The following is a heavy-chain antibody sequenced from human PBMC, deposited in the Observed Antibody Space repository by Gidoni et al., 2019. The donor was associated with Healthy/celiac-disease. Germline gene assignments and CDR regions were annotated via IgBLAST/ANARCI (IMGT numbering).Heavy chain of an antibody. Sequence: QVQLQQWGAGLLKPSETLSLTCAVYGGSFSGYYWSWLRQPPGKGLEWIGEINLSGSTNYNPSLKSRVTISVDTSKNHFSLKLSSVTAADTAVYYCARVPGYCTNGVCYKRGRFDYWGQGTLVTVSS. V-gene: IGHV4-34*01. J-gene: IGHJ4*02. CDR1: GGSFSGYY. CDR3: ARVPGYCTNGVCYKRGRFDY. D-gene: IGHD2-8*01. CDR2: INLSGST.